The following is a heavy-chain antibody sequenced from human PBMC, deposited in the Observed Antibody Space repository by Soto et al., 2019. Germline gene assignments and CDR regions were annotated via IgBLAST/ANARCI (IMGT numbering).Heavy chain of an antibody. CDR3: ERDGGSSWYYDGFDP. CDR2: INPNSGGT. CDR1: GYTFTGYY. V-gene: IGHV1-2*02. D-gene: IGHD6-13*01. Sequence: QVQLVQSGAEAKKPGASVKVSCKASGYTFTGYYMHWVRQAPGQGREWMGWINPNSGGTNYAQKYQGRVSRTRVTSISTAYMELSRLRSDDTAVYYCERDGGSSWYYDGFDPWGQGTLVTVSS. J-gene: IGHJ5*02.